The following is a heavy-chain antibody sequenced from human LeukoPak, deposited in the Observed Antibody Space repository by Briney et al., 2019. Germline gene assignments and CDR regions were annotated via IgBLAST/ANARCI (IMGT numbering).Heavy chain of an antibody. CDR3: ARVGRTAVAFYYFDY. Sequence: PSETLSLTCTVSGGSISSYYWSRIRQPPGKGLEWIGSIYYSGSTNYNPSLKSRVTISVDTSKNQFSLKLSSVTAADTAVYYCARVGRTAVAFYYFDYWGQGTLVTVSS. CDR2: IYYSGST. CDR1: GGSISSYY. V-gene: IGHV4-59*08. J-gene: IGHJ4*02. D-gene: IGHD6-19*01.